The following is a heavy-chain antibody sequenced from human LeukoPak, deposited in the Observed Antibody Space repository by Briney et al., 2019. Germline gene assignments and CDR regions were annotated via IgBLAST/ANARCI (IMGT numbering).Heavy chain of an antibody. Sequence: SGGSLRLSCAASGFTFSSYAMHWVRQAPGKGLEWVAVISYDGSNKYYADSVKGRFTISRDNSKNTLYLQMNSLRAEDTAVYYCARDLSSSSYFDYWGQGTLVTVST. D-gene: IGHD6-6*01. V-gene: IGHV3-30-3*01. CDR1: GFTFSSYA. CDR3: ARDLSSSSYFDY. CDR2: ISYDGSNK. J-gene: IGHJ4*02.